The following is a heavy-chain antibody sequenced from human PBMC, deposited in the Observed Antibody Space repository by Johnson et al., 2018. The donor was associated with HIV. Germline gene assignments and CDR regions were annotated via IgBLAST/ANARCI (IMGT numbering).Heavy chain of an antibody. CDR1: ALIFSGYA. CDR2: VSYDGNNK. J-gene: IGHJ3*02. V-gene: IGHV3-30-3*02. Sequence: QVYLVESGGGVVQPGRSLRLSCTSALIFSGYAMHWVLQAPGKGLEWVVVVSYDGNNKYYTDSAKGRFTISRDNYKNTLTLQMISLRAEATAMYYCAKARSLLDYDGFDAFDIWGQGTLVIVSS. CDR3: AKARSLLDYDGFDAFDI. D-gene: IGHD4-23*01.